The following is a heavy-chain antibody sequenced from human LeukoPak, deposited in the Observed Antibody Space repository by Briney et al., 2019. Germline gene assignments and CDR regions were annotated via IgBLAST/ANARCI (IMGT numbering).Heavy chain of an antibody. CDR3: ATEKAVAGTFDY. V-gene: IGHV4-61*01. CDR1: GGSVSSGSYY. CDR2: VFNSGST. Sequence: SETLSLTCTVSGGSVSSGSYYWSWIRQPPGKGLEWIGYVFNSGSTRYKPSLKSRVTISVDTSKNQFSLKLSSVTAADTAVYYCATEKAVAGTFDYWGQGTLVTVSS. J-gene: IGHJ4*02. D-gene: IGHD6-19*01.